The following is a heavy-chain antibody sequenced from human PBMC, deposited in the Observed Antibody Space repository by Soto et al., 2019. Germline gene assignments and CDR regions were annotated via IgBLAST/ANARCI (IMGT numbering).Heavy chain of an antibody. CDR3: ARRSRWYYYGTASYYNLWLDP. CDR2: IYHSGST. Sequence: SETLSLTCTVSGDSISDTAYYWGWIRQPPGKGLEWIGDIYHSGSTYYNPSLKSRVTISVDTSKNQFSLKLRSVTAADTAVYYCARRSRWYYYGTASYYNLWLDPWGQGTLVTVSS. D-gene: IGHD3-10*01. CDR1: GDSISDTAYY. J-gene: IGHJ5*02. V-gene: IGHV4-39*01.